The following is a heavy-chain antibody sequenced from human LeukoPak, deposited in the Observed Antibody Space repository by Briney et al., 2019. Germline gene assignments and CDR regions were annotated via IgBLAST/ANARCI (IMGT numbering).Heavy chain of an antibody. V-gene: IGHV3-23*01. CDR1: GITLSNYG. Sequence: GGSLRLSCAASGITLSNYGMSWVRQAPGKGLEWVAGISDSGGRTKYADSVKGRFTISRDNSKNTLYLQMNSLRAEDTAVYLCAKRGVVIRVILVGFHKEAYYFDSWGQGALVTVSS. CDR3: AKRGVVIRVILVGFHKEAYYFDS. CDR2: ISDSGGRT. J-gene: IGHJ4*02. D-gene: IGHD3-22*01.